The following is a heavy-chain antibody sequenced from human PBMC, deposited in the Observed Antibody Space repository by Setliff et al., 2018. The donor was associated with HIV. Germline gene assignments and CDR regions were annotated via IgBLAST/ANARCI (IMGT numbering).Heavy chain of an antibody. CDR3: ARDYYDYVWGSYRLFDY. V-gene: IGHV4-39*07. J-gene: IGHJ4*02. Sequence: SETLSLTCTVSGGSIRSSSYYWGWIRQPPGKGLEWIGSIYYSGSTYYNPSLKSRVTISVDTSKNQFSLKLSSVTAADTALYYCARDYYDYVWGSYRLFDYWGQGTLVTV. D-gene: IGHD3-16*02. CDR2: IYYSGST. CDR1: GGSIRSSSYY.